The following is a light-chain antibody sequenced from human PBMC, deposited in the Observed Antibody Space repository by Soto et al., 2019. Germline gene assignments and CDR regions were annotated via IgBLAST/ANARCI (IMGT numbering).Light chain of an antibody. J-gene: IGKJ2*01. CDR1: QSVLYSSNNKNY. CDR3: QQYYATPPYT. CDR2: WAS. Sequence: DIVMTQSPDSLAVSLGERATINCKSSQSVLYSSNNKNYLAWYQQKPGQPPKLLIYWASTRESGGPERFSGSGSGTDFTLTISSLQAEDVAVYYCQQYYATPPYTFGQGTKVEIK. V-gene: IGKV4-1*01.